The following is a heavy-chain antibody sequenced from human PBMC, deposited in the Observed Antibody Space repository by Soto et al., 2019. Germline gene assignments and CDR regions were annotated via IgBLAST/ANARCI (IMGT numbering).Heavy chain of an antibody. Sequence: SETLSLTCAVSGYSISSGYYWGWIRQPPGKGLEWIGSIYHTGSTYYNPSLKSRVSISVDTSKNQFSLKLSSVTAADTAVYYGARLDYYYGMDVWGQGTTVTVSS. J-gene: IGHJ6*02. CDR2: IYHTGST. CDR1: GYSISSGYY. CDR3: ARLDYYYGMDV. V-gene: IGHV4-38-2*01.